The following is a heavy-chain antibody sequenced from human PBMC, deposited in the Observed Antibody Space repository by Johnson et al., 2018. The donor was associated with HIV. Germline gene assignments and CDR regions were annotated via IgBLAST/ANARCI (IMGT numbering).Heavy chain of an antibody. D-gene: IGHD3-10*01. CDR2: ISWNSGSI. J-gene: IGHJ3*02. V-gene: IGHV3-9*01. CDR3: AREGILWFGELFLGMGI. CDR1: GFTFDDYA. Sequence: QLVESGGGLVQPGRSLRLSCAASGFTFDDYAMHWVRQAPGKGLEWVSGISWNSGSIGYADYVKGRFTISRDNAKNSLYLQMNSLRAEDTAVYYCAREGILWFGELFLGMGIWGQGTMVIVSS.